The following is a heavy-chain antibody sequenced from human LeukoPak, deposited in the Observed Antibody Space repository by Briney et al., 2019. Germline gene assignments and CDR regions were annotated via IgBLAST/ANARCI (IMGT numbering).Heavy chain of an antibody. CDR3: AKGLDTYSSRYLNRMFDS. J-gene: IGHJ5*01. D-gene: IGHD6-25*01. CDR2: ISGNNPTK. V-gene: IGHV3-23*01. Sequence: GGSLRLSCTASGLTLTTFDMVWVRQAPGRGLEWVSIISGNNPTKIYADSVKGRFTISRDDLKNTIYLQMDSLRDEDTAFYYCAKGLDTYSSRYLNRMFDSWGQGTLVTVSS. CDR1: GLTLTTFD.